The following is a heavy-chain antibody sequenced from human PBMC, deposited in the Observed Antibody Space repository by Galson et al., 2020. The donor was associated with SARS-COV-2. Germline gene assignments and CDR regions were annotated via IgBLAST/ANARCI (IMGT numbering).Heavy chain of an antibody. V-gene: IGHV4-39*07. CDR3: ASSWAADWYFDL. CDR2: INHSGRT. Sequence: SETLSLTCIVSGGSISSNSYYWGWIRQPPGKGLEWFGSINHSGRTNYNPSVKSRVTISLDTSNNQFSLKLSSVTAADTAVYYCASSWAADWYFDLWGRGTLVTVSS. J-gene: IGHJ2*01. CDR1: GGSISSNSYY. D-gene: IGHD6-25*01.